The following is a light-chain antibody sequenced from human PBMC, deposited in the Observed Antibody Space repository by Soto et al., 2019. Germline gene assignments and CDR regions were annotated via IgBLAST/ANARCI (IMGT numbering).Light chain of an antibody. V-gene: IGLV1-51*01. Sequence: SVLTQPPAVSAAPGQKVTIYCSGSSSNIRNNYVSWYQQLPGTAPRLLIYDNNKRPSGIPDRFSGSKSGTSATLGITGLQTGDEAAYYCGTWASSLSIYVFGTGTKVTVL. CDR3: GTWASSLSIYV. J-gene: IGLJ1*01. CDR1: SSNIRNNY. CDR2: DNN.